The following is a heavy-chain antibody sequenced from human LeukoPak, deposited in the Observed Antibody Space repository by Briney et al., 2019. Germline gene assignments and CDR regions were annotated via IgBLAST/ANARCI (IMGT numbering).Heavy chain of an antibody. CDR1: GFTFSSYS. CDR2: ISSSSSYI. Sequence: GGSLRLSCAASGFTFSSYSMNWVRQAPGKGLEWVSSISSSSSYIYYADSAKGRFTISRDNAKNSLYLQMNSLRAEDTAVYYCARDREVEYQLLYCAFDIWGQGTMVTVSS. V-gene: IGHV3-21*01. J-gene: IGHJ3*02. CDR3: ARDREVEYQLLYCAFDI. D-gene: IGHD2-2*02.